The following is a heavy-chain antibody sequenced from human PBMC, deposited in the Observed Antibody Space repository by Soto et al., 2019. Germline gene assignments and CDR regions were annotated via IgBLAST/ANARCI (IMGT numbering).Heavy chain of an antibody. D-gene: IGHD1-1*01. Sequence: SVKVSCKASGGTFSSYTISWVRQAPGQGLEWMGRIIPILGIANYAQKFQGRVTITADKSTSTAYMELSSLRSEDTAVYYCARGSGYNWNDGFDYWGQGTLVTVAS. J-gene: IGHJ4*02. CDR2: IIPILGIA. CDR3: ARGSGYNWNDGFDY. CDR1: GGTFSSYT. V-gene: IGHV1-69*02.